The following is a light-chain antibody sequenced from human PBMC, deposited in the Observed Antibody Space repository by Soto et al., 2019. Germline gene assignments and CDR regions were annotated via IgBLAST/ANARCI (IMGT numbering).Light chain of an antibody. CDR1: QTISSW. CDR3: QHYNSYSEA. V-gene: IGKV1-5*03. Sequence: DIQVNQSPSTLSGSVGDRVTITCRASQTISSWLAWYQQQPGKAPKLLIYKASTLKSGVPSRFSGSGSGTEFTLTISSLQPDEFATYYCQHYNSYSEAVGQGTKVAIK. J-gene: IGKJ1*01. CDR2: KAS.